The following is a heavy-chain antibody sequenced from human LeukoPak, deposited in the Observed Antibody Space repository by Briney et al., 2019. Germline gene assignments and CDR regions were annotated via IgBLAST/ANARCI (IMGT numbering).Heavy chain of an antibody. CDR2: ISHSGSS. V-gene: IGHV4-34*01. CDR3: ARGGLDTKRGGYFDY. Sequence: SETLSLTCAVYGGSFSGFYWSWLRQPPGKGLEWIGEISHSGSSYYNPSLKSRVTISVDASRSQFSLRLSSVTAADTAIYSCARGGLDTKRGGYFDYWGQGTLVTVSS. J-gene: IGHJ4*02. D-gene: IGHD5-18*01. CDR1: GGSFSGFY.